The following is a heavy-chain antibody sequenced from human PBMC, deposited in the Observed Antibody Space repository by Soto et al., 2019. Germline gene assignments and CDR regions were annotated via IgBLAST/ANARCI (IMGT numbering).Heavy chain of an antibody. CDR1: GYTFTGYY. V-gene: IGHV1-2*04. J-gene: IGHJ6*02. D-gene: IGHD2-2*01. Sequence: ASVKVSCKASGYTFTGYYMHWVRQAPGQGLEWMGWINPNSGGTHYAQKFQGWVTMTRDTSISTAYMERSRLRSDDTAVYYCARGRDIVVVPAAIGLGDYYGMDVWGQGTTVTVSS. CDR2: INPNSGGT. CDR3: ARGRDIVVVPAAIGLGDYYGMDV.